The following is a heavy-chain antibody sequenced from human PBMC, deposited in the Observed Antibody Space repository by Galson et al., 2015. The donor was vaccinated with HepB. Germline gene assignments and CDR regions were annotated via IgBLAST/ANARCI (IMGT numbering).Heavy chain of an antibody. CDR3: AREGSEQLGYFDL. Sequence: SLRLSCAASGFTFSSYAMHWVRQAPGKGLEYVSAISSNGGNTYYANSVKGRFTISRDNSKNTLYLQMGSLRAEDMAVYYCAREGSEQLGYFDLWGRGTLVTVSS. CDR2: ISSNGGNT. J-gene: IGHJ2*01. D-gene: IGHD3-10*01. CDR1: GFTFSSYA. V-gene: IGHV3-64*01.